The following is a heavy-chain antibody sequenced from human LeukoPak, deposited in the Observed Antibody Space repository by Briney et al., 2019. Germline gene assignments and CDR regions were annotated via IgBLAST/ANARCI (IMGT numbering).Heavy chain of an antibody. CDR2: IYPGDSDT. V-gene: IGHV5-51*01. D-gene: IGHD6-6*01. J-gene: IGHJ4*02. CDR1: GYSFTSYW. CDR3: ARHGGIAARPTPGDY. Sequence: GESLKISCKGSGYSFTSYWIGWVRQMPGKGLEWMGIIYPGDSDTRYNPSFQGQVTISADKSISTAYLQWSSLKASDTAMYYCARHGGIAARPTPGDYWGQGTLVTVSS.